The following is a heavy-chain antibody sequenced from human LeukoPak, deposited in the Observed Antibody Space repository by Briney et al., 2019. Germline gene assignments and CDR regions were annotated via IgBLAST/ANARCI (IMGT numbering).Heavy chain of an antibody. J-gene: IGHJ4*02. D-gene: IGHD1-26*01. Sequence: PGRSLRLSCTAAGFSFGDYAMSWVRPAPGEGQGLVGFIRSKTYGGSTEYAASVKGRFTISRDDSKSIAYLQMNSLKTEDTAVYYCTRGAVGATTLFDYWGQETLVTVSS. V-gene: IGHV3-49*04. CDR3: TRGAVGATTLFDY. CDR1: GFSFGDYA. CDR2: IRSKTYGGST.